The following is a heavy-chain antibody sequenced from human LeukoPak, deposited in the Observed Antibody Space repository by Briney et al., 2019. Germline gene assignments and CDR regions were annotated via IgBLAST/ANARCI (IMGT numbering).Heavy chain of an antibody. Sequence: ASVKVSCKASGYTFTSYGISWVRQAPGQGLEWMGWISAYNGSTNYAQKLQGRVTMTTDTSTSTAYMELRSLRSDDTAVYYCARDSSSWSEDWFDPWGQGTLVTVSS. CDR1: GYTFTSYG. J-gene: IGHJ5*02. CDR2: ISAYNGST. D-gene: IGHD6-13*01. CDR3: ARDSSSWSEDWFDP. V-gene: IGHV1-18*01.